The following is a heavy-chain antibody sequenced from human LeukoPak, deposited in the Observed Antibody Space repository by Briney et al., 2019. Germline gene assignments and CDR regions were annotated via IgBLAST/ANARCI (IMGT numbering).Heavy chain of an antibody. V-gene: IGHV3-21*04. Sequence: GGSLRLSCAASGFTFSSYSMNWVRQAPGKGLEWVSSISSSSSYIYYADSVKGRFTISRDNSKNTLDLQMNSLRAEDTAVYYCAKDNPGRWYTFDYWGQGTLVTASS. CDR3: AKDNPGRWYTFDY. D-gene: IGHD4-23*01. J-gene: IGHJ4*02. CDR1: GFTFSSYS. CDR2: ISSSSSYI.